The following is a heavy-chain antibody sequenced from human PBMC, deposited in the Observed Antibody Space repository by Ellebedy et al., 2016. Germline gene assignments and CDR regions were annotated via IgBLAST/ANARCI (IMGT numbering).Heavy chain of an antibody. CDR2: IKQDGSEK. CDR3: ARDDGDYPFDY. J-gene: IGHJ4*02. V-gene: IGHV3-7*01. D-gene: IGHD4-17*01. Sequence: GGSLRLXXVASGFTFSIYWMSWVRQAPGKGLEWVANIKQDGSEKNYVDSVKGRFTISRDNAKNSLYLQMNSLRAEDTAVYYCARDDGDYPFDYWGQGTLVTVSS. CDR1: GFTFSIYW.